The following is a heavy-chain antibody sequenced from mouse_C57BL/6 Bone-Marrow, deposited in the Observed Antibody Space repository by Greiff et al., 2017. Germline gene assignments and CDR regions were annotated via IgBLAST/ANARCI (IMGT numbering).Heavy chain of an antibody. D-gene: IGHD1-1*01. Sequence: QVTLKECGPGILQPSQTLSLTCSFSGFSLSTFGMGVGWIRQPSGKGLEWLAPIWWDDDKYYNPALKRRLTISKDTSKNQVFLTIANVDTADTATYYCARIRGVYYYGSSYDYWGQGTTLTVSS. V-gene: IGHV8-8*01. CDR1: GFSLSTFGMG. J-gene: IGHJ2*01. CDR3: ARIRGVYYYGSSYDY. CDR2: IWWDDDK.